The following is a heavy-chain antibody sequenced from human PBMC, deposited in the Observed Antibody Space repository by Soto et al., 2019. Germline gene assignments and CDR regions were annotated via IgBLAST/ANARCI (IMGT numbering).Heavy chain of an antibody. J-gene: IGHJ4*02. CDR2: ISGGGDTT. D-gene: IGHD3-10*01. V-gene: IGHV3-23*01. CDR3: AKGRGGSGSLTPRVDF. Sequence: VQLLDSGGGLVQPGGSLRLSCAASGFTFNNYAMTWVRQAPGKGLEWVSAISGGGDTTSYADSLKGRFTVSRDGSKNTLYLQMSSLRAEDTALYYCAKGRGGSGSLTPRVDFWGQGTLVTVSS. CDR1: GFTFNNYA.